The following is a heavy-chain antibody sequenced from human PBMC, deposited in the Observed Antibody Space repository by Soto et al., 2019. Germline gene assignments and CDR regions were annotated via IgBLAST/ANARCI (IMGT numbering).Heavy chain of an antibody. Sequence: QLQLQESGPGLVRPSETLSLTCTVSGGSISSNTYSWGWVRQPPGKGLEWIGTIFYSGRTYYNPCLESRVHISVDTSKNQCSLRLSSVTAADTAVYFCARRMSPAQWVGGGLDFWGQGTLVTVSS. CDR2: IFYSGRT. CDR3: ARRMSPAQWVGGGLDF. CDR1: GGSISSNTYS. V-gene: IGHV4-39*01. J-gene: IGHJ4*02. D-gene: IGHD6-19*01.